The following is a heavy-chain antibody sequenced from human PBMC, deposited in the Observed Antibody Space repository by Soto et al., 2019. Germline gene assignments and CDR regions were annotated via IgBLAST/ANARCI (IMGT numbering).Heavy chain of an antibody. CDR2: IYYSGST. Sequence: PSETLSLTCTVSGGSISSSSYYWGWIRQPPGKGLEWIGSIYYSGSTYYNPSLKSRVTISVDTSKNQFSLKLSSVTAADTAVYYCARPAGTTFFDHWGQGTLVTVSS. D-gene: IGHD1-7*01. V-gene: IGHV4-39*01. J-gene: IGHJ4*02. CDR3: ARPAGTTFFDH. CDR1: GGSISSSSYY.